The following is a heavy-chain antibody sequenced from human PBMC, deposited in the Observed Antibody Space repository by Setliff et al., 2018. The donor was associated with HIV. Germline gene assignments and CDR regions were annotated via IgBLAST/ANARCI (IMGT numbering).Heavy chain of an antibody. D-gene: IGHD5-18*01. CDR2: IRQDGSDK. J-gene: IGHJ4*02. Sequence: GGSLRLSCAASGFHFSSYCMRWVRQAPGKGLEWVANIRQDGSDKYYVDSVKGRFTISRDNAKNSLYLQMNSLRAEDTAVYYCARAEGAAGGGYSLGSFDYWGQGAPVTVSS. V-gene: IGHV3-7*01. CDR3: ARAEGAAGGGYSLGSFDY. CDR1: GFHFSSYC.